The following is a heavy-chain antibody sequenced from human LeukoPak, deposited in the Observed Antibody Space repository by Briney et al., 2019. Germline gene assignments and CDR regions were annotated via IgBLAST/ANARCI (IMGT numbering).Heavy chain of an antibody. CDR1: GGSISSSSYY. V-gene: IGHV4-39*01. CDR3: ARGLDILTGYFSSWYFDL. Sequence: SETLSLTCTVSGGSISSSSYYWGWIRQPPGKGLEWIGSIYYSGSTYYNPSLKSRVTISVDTSKNQFSLKLSSVTAADTAVYYCARGLDILTGYFSSWYFDLWGRGTLVTVSS. D-gene: IGHD3-9*01. J-gene: IGHJ2*01. CDR2: IYYSGST.